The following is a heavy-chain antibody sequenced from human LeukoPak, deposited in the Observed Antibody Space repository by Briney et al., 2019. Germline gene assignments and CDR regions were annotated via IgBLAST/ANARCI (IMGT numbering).Heavy chain of an antibody. CDR1: GGSISSYY. D-gene: IGHD3-3*01. V-gene: IGHV4-59*01. J-gene: IGHJ3*02. CDR3: ASSGEGEWLANAFDI. CDR2: IYYSGST. Sequence: PSETLSLTCTVSGGSISSYYWSWIRQPPGKGLEWIGYIYYSGSTNYNPSLKSRVTISVDTSKNQFSLKLSSVTAADTAVYYCASSGEGEWLANAFDIWGQGTMVTVSS.